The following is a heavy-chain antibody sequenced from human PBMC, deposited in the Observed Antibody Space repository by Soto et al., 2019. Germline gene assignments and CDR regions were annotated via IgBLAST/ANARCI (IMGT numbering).Heavy chain of an antibody. J-gene: IGHJ4*02. CDR3: ARVPFYDILTRYFDY. Sequence: GGSLRLSCVASGFTFGTVGMTWVRQAPGKGLEWVSTITSSSIYLYYADSVKGRFTISRDNAKNSLYLQMNSLRAEDTAVYYCARVPFYDILTRYFDYWGQRTLVTVSS. CDR2: ITSSSIYL. V-gene: IGHV3-21*01. CDR1: GFTFGTVG. D-gene: IGHD3-9*01.